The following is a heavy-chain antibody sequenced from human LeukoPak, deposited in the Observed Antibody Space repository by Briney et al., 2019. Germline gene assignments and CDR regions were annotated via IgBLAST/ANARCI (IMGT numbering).Heavy chain of an antibody. Sequence: ASVKVSCKASGYTFTGYYMHWVRQAPGQGLEWMGWINPNSGGTNYAQKFQGRVTMTRDTSISTAYMELSRLRSDDTAVYYCARGRVPYYYGSGSYYNAYYLDYWGQGTLVTVSS. D-gene: IGHD3-10*01. J-gene: IGHJ4*02. V-gene: IGHV1-2*02. CDR1: GYTFTGYY. CDR3: ARGRVPYYYGSGSYYNAYYLDY. CDR2: INPNSGGT.